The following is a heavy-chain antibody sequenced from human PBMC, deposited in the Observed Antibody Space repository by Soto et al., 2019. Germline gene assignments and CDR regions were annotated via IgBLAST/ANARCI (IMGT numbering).Heavy chain of an antibody. CDR1: GGSISSSNW. D-gene: IGHD3-3*01. CDR3: ARAYYDFWSGYPGYYYGMDV. J-gene: IGHJ6*02. CDR2: IYHSGST. Sequence: SLTCAVSGGSISSSNWWSWVRQPPGKGLEWIGEIYHSGSTNYNPSLKSRVTMSVDKSKNQFSLKLSSVTAADTAVYYCARAYYDFWSGYPGYYYGMDVWGQGTTVTVSS. V-gene: IGHV4-4*02.